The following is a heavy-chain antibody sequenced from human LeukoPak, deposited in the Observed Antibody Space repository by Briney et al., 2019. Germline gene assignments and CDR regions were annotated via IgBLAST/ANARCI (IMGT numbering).Heavy chain of an antibody. CDR2: FYYSGST. V-gene: IGHV4-39*01. CDR3: ARKNKYFGDVNYKNWFDP. D-gene: IGHD3-10*01. J-gene: IGHJ5*02. Sequence: SETPSLTCTVSSGSISSSSYYWGWIRQPPGKGLEWIGSFYYSGSTYYSPSLKSRATISVDTSKNQFSLRLTSVTAADTAVYFCARKNKYFGDVNYKNWFDPWGQGTLVTVSS. CDR1: SGSISSSSYY.